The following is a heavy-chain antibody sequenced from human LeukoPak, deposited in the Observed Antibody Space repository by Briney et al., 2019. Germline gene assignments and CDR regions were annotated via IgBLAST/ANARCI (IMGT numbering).Heavy chain of an antibody. D-gene: IGHD6-19*01. Sequence: ASVKVSCKASGGTFSSYAISWARQAPGQGLEWMGGIIPIFGTANYAQKFQGRVTITADKSTSTAYMELSSLRSEDTAVYYCARGYSSGWTDYYYGMDVWGKGTTVTVSS. CDR3: ARGYSSGWTDYYYGMDV. J-gene: IGHJ6*04. CDR2: IIPIFGTA. V-gene: IGHV1-69*06. CDR1: GGTFSSYA.